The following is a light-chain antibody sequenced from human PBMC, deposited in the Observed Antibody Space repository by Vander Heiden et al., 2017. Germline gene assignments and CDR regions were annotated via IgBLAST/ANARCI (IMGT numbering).Light chain of an antibody. CDR1: QSVSSSY. CDR2: GEA. CDR3: QQYPSS. Sequence: EIVLTQSPGTLSLSRGERAPLSCRASQSVSSSYLAGYQQKPGQAPRLLSYGEASRATGIRVRDSGSASGTDFTRTISRLETEDCAGENGQQYPSSFGQGTKVEIK. V-gene: IGKV3-20*01. J-gene: IGKJ1*01.